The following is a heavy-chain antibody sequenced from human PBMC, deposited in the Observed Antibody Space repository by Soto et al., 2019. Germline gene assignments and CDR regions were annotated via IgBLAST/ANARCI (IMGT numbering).Heavy chain of an antibody. CDR1: GFTFSSYS. CDR2: ISSSSSTI. V-gene: IGHV3-48*02. D-gene: IGHD6-19*01. Sequence: LSLTCAASGFTFSSYSMNWVRQAPGKGLEWVSYISSSSSTIYYADSVKGRFTISRDNAKNSLYLQMNSLRDEDTAVYYCARSPSGSGWFWFDHWGQGTPVTV. J-gene: IGHJ5*02. CDR3: ARSPSGSGWFWFDH.